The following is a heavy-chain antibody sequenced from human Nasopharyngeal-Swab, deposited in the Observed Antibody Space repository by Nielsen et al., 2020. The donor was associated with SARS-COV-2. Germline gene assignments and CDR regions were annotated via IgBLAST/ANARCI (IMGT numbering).Heavy chain of an antibody. D-gene: IGHD4-23*01. V-gene: IGHV5-51*01. J-gene: IGHJ5*02. CDR3: ARLNGGASWWFDP. Sequence: GGSLRLSCWGSGYSFSSYWIGWVRQMPGKGLEWMGVIYPGDSDTKYSPSFQGHVTISADKSINTAYLQWSSLRASDTAMYYCARLNGGASWWFDPWGQGTQVTVSS. CDR2: IYPGDSDT. CDR1: GYSFSSYW.